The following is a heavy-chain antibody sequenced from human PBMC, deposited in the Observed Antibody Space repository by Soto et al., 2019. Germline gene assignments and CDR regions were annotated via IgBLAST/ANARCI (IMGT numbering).Heavy chain of an antibody. CDR1: VDSISTFY. CDR3: ARVRSNLFDY. CDR2: IHYSGST. V-gene: IGHV4-59*01. J-gene: IGHJ4*02. D-gene: IGHD3-3*01. Sequence: ETLSLTCTVSVDSISTFYWSWIRQPPGKGLEWIGYIHYSGSTNYNPSLKSQVIISVDTSKNQFSLKLSSVTAADTAVYFCARVRSNLFDYWGQGTLVTVSS.